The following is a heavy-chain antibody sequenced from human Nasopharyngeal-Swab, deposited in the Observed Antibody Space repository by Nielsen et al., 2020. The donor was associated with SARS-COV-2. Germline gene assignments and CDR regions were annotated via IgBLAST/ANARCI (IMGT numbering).Heavy chain of an antibody. Sequence: WIRQPPGKGLEWVAVIWYDGSNKYYADSVKGRFTISRDNSKNTLYLQMNSLRAVDTAVYYCARDYYGSGKGWFDPWGQGTLVTVSS. V-gene: IGHV3-33*01. CDR3: ARDYYGSGKGWFDP. J-gene: IGHJ5*02. CDR2: IWYDGSNK. D-gene: IGHD3-10*01.